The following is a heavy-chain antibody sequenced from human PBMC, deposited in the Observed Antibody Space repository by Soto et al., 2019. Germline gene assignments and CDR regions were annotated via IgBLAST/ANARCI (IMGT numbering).Heavy chain of an antibody. J-gene: IGHJ6*02. D-gene: IGHD2-15*01. CDR1: GYTFTGYY. CDR3: ARDHCSGGSCYSDASMDV. V-gene: IGHV1-2*04. Sequence: ASVKVSCKASGYTFTGYYIHSVRQAPGQGXEWMGWINPNSGGTSYVQKFQGWVTMTRDTSISTAYMELSRLISDDTAVYYRARDHCSGGSCYSDASMDVWGQGSTVTVSS. CDR2: INPNSGGT.